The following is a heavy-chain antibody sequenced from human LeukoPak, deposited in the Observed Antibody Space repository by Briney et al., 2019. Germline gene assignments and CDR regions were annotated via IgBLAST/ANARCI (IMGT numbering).Heavy chain of an antibody. CDR2: IKQDGSEK. V-gene: IGHV3-7*01. CDR3: ASGDLGYCSGGSCFDI. D-gene: IGHD2-15*01. CDR1: GFTFSSYR. J-gene: IGHJ3*02. Sequence: GGSLRLSCAASGFTFSSYRMSWVRQAPGKGLEWVANIKQDGSEKYYVDSVKGRFIISRDNAKNSLYLQMNSLRAEDTAVYYCASGDLGYCSGGSCFDIWGQGTMVTVSS.